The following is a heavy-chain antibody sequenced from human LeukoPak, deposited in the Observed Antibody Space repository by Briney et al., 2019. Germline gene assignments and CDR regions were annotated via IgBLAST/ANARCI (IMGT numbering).Heavy chain of an antibody. V-gene: IGHV3-21*01. CDR1: GFTFSSYS. J-gene: IGHJ3*01. Sequence: GGSLRLSCAASGFTFSSYSMNWVRQAPGKGLEWVSSISSSSSYIYYADSVKGRSTISRDNAKNSLYLQMNSLRAEDTAVFYCAREYSRSVGRAFDLCGHGTVVTVSS. D-gene: IGHD6-13*01. CDR2: ISSSSSYI. CDR3: AREYSRSVGRAFDL.